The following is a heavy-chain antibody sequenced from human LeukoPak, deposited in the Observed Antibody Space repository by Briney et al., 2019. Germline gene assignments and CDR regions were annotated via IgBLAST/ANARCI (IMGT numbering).Heavy chain of an antibody. D-gene: IGHD1-26*01. CDR3: AKKGPEWELLPLYYYYYMDV. CDR2: ISSSGSHI. V-gene: IGHV3-21*04. Sequence: TGGSLRLSCAASGFTFSSYSMSWVRQAAGKGLAWVSSISSSGSHIYYADSVKGRFTISRDNAKNSLFLQMNSLRAEDTAVYYCAKKGPEWELLPLYYYYYMDVWGKGTTVTVSS. CDR1: GFTFSSYS. J-gene: IGHJ6*03.